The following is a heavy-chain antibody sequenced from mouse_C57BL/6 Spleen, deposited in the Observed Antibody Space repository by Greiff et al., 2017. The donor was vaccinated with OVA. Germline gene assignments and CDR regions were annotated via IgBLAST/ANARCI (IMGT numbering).Heavy chain of an antibody. CDR1: GYSFTGYY. D-gene: IGHD1-1*01. V-gene: IGHV1-42*01. J-gene: IGHJ4*01. Sequence: VHVKQSGPELVKPGASVKISCKASGYSFTGYYMNWVKQSPEKSLEWIGEINPSTGGTTYNQKFKAKATLTVDKSSSTAYMQLKSLTSEDSAVYYCARLVGAGRYAMDYWGQGTSVTVSS. CDR2: INPSTGGT. CDR3: ARLVGAGRYAMDY.